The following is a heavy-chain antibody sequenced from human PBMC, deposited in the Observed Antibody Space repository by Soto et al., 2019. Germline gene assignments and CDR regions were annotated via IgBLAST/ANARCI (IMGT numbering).Heavy chain of an antibody. J-gene: IGHJ4*02. D-gene: IGHD4-17*01. Sequence: PGGSLRLSCAASGFAFSSYAMSWVRQAPGKGLEWVSAISGSGGSTYYADSVKGRFTISRDNSKNTLYLQMNSLRAEDTAVYYCAKVPQKQTTGGYWGQGTLVTVSS. CDR3: AKVPQKQTTGGY. V-gene: IGHV3-23*01. CDR1: GFAFSSYA. CDR2: ISGSGGST.